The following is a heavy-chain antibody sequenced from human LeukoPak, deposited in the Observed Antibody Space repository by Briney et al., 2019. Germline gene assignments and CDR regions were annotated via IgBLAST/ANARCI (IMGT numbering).Heavy chain of an antibody. CDR2: IFASGST. J-gene: IGHJ4*02. CDR1: GGSISSYY. D-gene: IGHD6-13*01. CDR3: ASGPSVQAGTGLDY. V-gene: IGHV4-4*07. Sequence: KSSETLSLTCTVSGGSISSYYWSWIRQPAGKGLEWIGRIFASGSTNYNPSLKSRVTISLDRSKNQFSLWLTSVTAADTAVYYCASGPSVQAGTGLDYWVQGTLVTVSS.